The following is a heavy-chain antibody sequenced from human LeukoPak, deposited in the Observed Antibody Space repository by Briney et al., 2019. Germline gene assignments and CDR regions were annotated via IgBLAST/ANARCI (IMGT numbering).Heavy chain of an antibody. J-gene: IGHJ5*02. CDR1: GGSFSGYY. D-gene: IGHD6-19*01. V-gene: IGHV4-34*01. CDR3: ARLSGKQWLVGPQNWFDP. Sequence: PSETLSLTCAVYGGSFSGYYWSWIRQPPGKGLERIGEINHSGSTNYNPSLKSRVTISVDTSKNQFSLKLSSVTAADTAVYYCARLSGKQWLVGPQNWFDPWGQGTLVTVSS. CDR2: INHSGST.